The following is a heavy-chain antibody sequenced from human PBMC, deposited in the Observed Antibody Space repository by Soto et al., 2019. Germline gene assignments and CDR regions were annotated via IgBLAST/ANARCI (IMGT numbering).Heavy chain of an antibody. V-gene: IGHV4-31*03. Sequence: QVQLQESGPGLVKPSRTLSLTCTVSGGSISSGGYYWSWIRQHPGKGLEWIGYIYHSGSTYYNPSLKSRVTISVDTSKNQFSLKVSSVTAADTAVYYCAREAAGILNWFDPWGHGTLVTVSS. J-gene: IGHJ5*02. CDR3: AREAAGILNWFDP. D-gene: IGHD6-25*01. CDR2: IYHSGST. CDR1: GGSISSGGYY.